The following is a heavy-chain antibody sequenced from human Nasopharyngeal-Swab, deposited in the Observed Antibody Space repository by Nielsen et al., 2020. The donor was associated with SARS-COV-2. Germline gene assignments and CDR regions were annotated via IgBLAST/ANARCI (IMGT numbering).Heavy chain of an antibody. J-gene: IGHJ2*01. V-gene: IGHV4-59*01. CDR2: IYYSGTT. D-gene: IGHD3-3*01. CDR3: ARRLTLESFRYFDL. Sequence: SETLSLTCTVSGDSIRSYYRSWIRQPPGKGLEWIGYIYYSGTTNYNPSLKSRVTISVDTSNNQFSLKLSSVTAADTAVYYCARRLTLESFRYFDLWGRGTLVTVSS. CDR1: GDSIRSYY.